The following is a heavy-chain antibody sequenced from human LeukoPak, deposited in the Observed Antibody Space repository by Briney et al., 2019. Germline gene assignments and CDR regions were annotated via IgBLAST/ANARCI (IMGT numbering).Heavy chain of an antibody. CDR3: ARGGVWDYYGSVNWFDP. CDR2: IYYSGST. V-gene: IGHV4-30-4*01. D-gene: IGHD3-10*01. CDR1: GGSISSGDYY. J-gene: IGHJ5*02. Sequence: SQTLSLTCTVSGGSISSGDYYWSWIRQPPGKGLEWIGYIYYSGSTYYNPSPKSRVTISVDTSKNQFSLKLSSVTAADTAVYYCARGGVWDYYGSVNWFDPWGQGTLVTVSS.